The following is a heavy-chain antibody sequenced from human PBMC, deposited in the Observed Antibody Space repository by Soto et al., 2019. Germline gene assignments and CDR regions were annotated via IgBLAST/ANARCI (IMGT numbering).Heavy chain of an antibody. D-gene: IGHD6-6*01. J-gene: IGHJ4*02. CDR3: ARGDEYSSSSGFDY. Sequence: SETLSLTCTVSGGSISSYYWSWIRQPAGKGLEWIGRIYTSGSTNYNPSLKSRVTISVDTSKNQFSLKLSSVTAADTAVYYCARGDEYSSSSGFDYGGQGPLVTVSS. CDR1: GGSISSYY. CDR2: IYTSGST. V-gene: IGHV4-4*07.